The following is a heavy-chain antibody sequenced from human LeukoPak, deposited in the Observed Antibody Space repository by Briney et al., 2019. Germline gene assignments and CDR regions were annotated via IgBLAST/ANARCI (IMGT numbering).Heavy chain of an antibody. V-gene: IGHV4-39*01. CDR2: IYYSGST. J-gene: IGHJ4*02. CDR3: TRGAGAGYNLEPFDY. CDR1: GGSISSSSYY. Sequence: SETLSLTCTVSGGSISSSSYYWGWIRQPPGKGLEWIGSIYYSGSTYYNPSLKSRVTISVDTSKNQFSLKLSSVTAADTAVYYCTRGAGAGYNLEPFDYWGQGTLVTVSS. D-gene: IGHD5-24*01.